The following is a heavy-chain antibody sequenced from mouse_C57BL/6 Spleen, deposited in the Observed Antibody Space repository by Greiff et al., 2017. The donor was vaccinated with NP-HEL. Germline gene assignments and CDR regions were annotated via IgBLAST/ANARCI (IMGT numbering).Heavy chain of an antibody. D-gene: IGHD2-5*01. V-gene: IGHV1-64*01. Sequence: QVQLQQPGAELVKPGASVKLSCKASGYTFTRYWMHWVKQRPGQGLEWIGMINPNSGSTNYNEKFKSKATLTVDKSSSTAYMQLSSLTSEDSAVYYGARSDSNYYYYAMDYWGQGTSVTVSS. CDR2: INPNSGST. CDR1: GYTFTRYW. J-gene: IGHJ4*01. CDR3: ARSDSNYYYYAMDY.